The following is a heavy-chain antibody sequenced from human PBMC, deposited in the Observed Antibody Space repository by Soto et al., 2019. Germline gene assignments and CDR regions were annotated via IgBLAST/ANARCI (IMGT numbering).Heavy chain of an antibody. CDR2: INPSGGST. J-gene: IGHJ2*01. V-gene: IGHV1-46*01. CDR1: GYTFTSYY. CDR3: AREVDMVRGPEPFNPTADYWYFDL. Sequence: QVQMVQSGAEVKKPGASVKVSCKASGYTFTSYYMHWVRQAPGQGLEWMGIINPSGGSTSYAQKFQGRVTIPRDTSTSTVYMELSSLRSEDTAVYYCAREVDMVRGPEPFNPTADYWYFDLWGRGTLVTVSS. D-gene: IGHD3-10*01.